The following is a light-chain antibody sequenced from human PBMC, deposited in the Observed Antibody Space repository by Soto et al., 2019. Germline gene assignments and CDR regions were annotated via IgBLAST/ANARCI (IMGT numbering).Light chain of an antibody. CDR2: DVS. Sequence: QSALTQPASVSGSPGQSITISCTGTSSDVGGYNYVSWYQQHPGKAPKLMIYDVSNRPSGVSNRFSGSKSVNTASLTISGLQAEDEAGYYCSSYTSSSTLGFGTGTKLTVL. CDR3: SSYTSSSTLG. V-gene: IGLV2-14*01. CDR1: SSDVGGYNY. J-gene: IGLJ1*01.